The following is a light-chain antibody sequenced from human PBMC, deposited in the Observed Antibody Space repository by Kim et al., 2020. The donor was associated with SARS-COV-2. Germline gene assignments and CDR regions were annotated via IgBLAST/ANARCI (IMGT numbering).Light chain of an antibody. CDR3: QAWDSSTAV. CDR2: QDS. Sequence: SYELTQPPSVSVSPGQTARITCSGDKLGDKYACWYQQKPGQSPVLVIYQDSKRPSGIPERFSGSNSGNKATLTISGTQAMDEADYYCQAWDSSTAVFGGGTQLTVL. J-gene: IGLJ3*02. CDR1: KLGDKY. V-gene: IGLV3-1*01.